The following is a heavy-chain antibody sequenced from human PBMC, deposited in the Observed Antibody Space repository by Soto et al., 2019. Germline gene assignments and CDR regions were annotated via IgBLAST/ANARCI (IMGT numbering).Heavy chain of an antibody. CDR3: AREGDIEDIVATQPLNAVYYMDV. CDR1: GFTFSSYG. V-gene: IGHV3-33*01. J-gene: IGHJ6*03. D-gene: IGHD5-12*01. Sequence: GGSLRLSCAASGFTFSSYGMHWVRQAPGKGLEWVAVIWYDGSNKYYADSVKGRFTISRDNSKNTLYLQMNSLRAEDTAVYYCAREGDIEDIVATQPLNAVYYMDVWGKGTTVTVSS. CDR2: IWYDGSNK.